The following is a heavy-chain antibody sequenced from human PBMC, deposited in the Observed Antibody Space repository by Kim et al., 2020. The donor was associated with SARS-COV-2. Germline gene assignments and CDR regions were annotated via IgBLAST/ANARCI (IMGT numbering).Heavy chain of an antibody. J-gene: IGHJ3*02. CDR3: AREFVVVPAAMNAFDI. V-gene: IGHV3-74*01. Sequence: SVKGRFTISRDNAKNTLYLQMNSLRAEDTAVYYCAREFVVVPAAMNAFDIWGQGTMVTVSS. D-gene: IGHD2-2*01.